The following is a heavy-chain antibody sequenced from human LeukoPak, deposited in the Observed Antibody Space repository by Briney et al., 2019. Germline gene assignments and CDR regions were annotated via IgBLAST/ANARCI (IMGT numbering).Heavy chain of an antibody. CDR2: IRYDGGNK. CDR1: GFTFSNYA. V-gene: IGHV3-30*02. D-gene: IGHD4-17*01. CDR3: AKDKADYGLFDY. Sequence: PGGSLRLSCAASGFTFSNYALHWVRQAPGKGLEWVAFIRYDGGNKYYADSVKGRFTISRDNSKNTLSLQMDGLRDEDTAVYYCAKDKADYGLFDYWGQGTLVTASP. J-gene: IGHJ4*02.